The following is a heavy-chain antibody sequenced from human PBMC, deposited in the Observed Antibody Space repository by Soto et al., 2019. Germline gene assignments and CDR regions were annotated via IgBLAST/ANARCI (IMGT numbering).Heavy chain of an antibody. CDR3: ARGGRFQRQLRFLEWSLFSYYMDV. CDR1: GYTLTELS. Sequence: ASVKVSCKVSGYTLTELSMHWVRQAPGKGLEWMGGFDPEDGETIYAQKFQGRVTMTRNTSISTAYMELSSLRSEDTAVYYCARGGRFQRQLRFLEWSLFSYYMDVWGKGTTVTVSS. V-gene: IGHV1-24*01. D-gene: IGHD3-3*01. CDR2: FDPEDGET. J-gene: IGHJ6*03.